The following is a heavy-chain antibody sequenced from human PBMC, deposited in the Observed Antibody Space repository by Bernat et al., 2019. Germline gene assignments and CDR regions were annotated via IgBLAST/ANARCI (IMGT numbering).Heavy chain of an antibody. D-gene: IGHD6-25*01. V-gene: IGHV2-5*02. CDR2: IYWDDDK. Sequence: QITLKESGPTLAKPTQTLTLTCTFSGFSLSTHAVGVGWIRQPPGKALEWLALIYWDDDKRFSPSLNSRLTITKDTSKNQVVLTMTNMDPVDTATYYCARQSSANPPDYWGQGTLVTVSS. CDR1: GFSLSTHAVG. CDR3: ARQSSANPPDY. J-gene: IGHJ4*02.